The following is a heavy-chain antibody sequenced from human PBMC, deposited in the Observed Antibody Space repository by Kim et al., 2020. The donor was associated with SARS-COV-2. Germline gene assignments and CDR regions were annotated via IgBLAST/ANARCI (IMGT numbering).Heavy chain of an antibody. J-gene: IGHJ4*02. D-gene: IGHD2-21*02. V-gene: IGHV3-66*02. Sequence: GGSLRLSCAASGFTVSSNYMSWVRQAPGKGLEWVSVIYSGGSTYYADSVKGRFTISRDNSKNTLYLQMNSLRAEDTAVYYCARGLSPVGHIVVVTAIDYWGQGTLVTVSS. CDR1: GFTVSSNY. CDR3: ARGLSPVGHIVVVTAIDY. CDR2: IYSGGST.